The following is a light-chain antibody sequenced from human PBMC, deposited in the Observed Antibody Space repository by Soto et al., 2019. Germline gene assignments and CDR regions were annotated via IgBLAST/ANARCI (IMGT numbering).Light chain of an antibody. CDR2: GLS. V-gene: IGKV3-20*01. Sequence: VLTQSPDTVSLYPGERATLSCSASQTGCSTDLPWYQQIPDQAPRLPMYGLSTRATGIPDRFSGSGSGTDFTLTISRLEPEDFAVYYCQQYGSSRWTFGQGTKVDI. CDR3: QQYGSSRWT. CDR1: QTGCSTD. J-gene: IGKJ1*01.